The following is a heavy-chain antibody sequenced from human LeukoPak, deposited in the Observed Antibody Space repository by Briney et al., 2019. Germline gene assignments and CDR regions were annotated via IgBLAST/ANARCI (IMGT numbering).Heavy chain of an antibody. J-gene: IGHJ4*02. V-gene: IGHV4-38-2*02. CDR1: GYSISSGYY. CDR3: ASGKGGAPDY. D-gene: IGHD1-26*01. Sequence: SETLSLTCTVSGYSISSGYYWGWIRQPPGKGLEWIGSIYHSGSTYYNPSLKSRVTISVDTSKNQFSLKLSSVTAADTAVYYCASGKGGAPDYWGQGTLVTVSS. CDR2: IYHSGST.